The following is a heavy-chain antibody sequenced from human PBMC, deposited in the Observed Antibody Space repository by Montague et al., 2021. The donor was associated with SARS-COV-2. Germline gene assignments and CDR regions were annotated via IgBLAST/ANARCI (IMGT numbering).Heavy chain of an antibody. D-gene: IGHD3-10*01. CDR2: IYYSGSA. Sequence: SETLSLTCSVSGDSINNSRYHWGWIRQPPGKGLEWIGTIYYSGSAYYNPSLKSRVTISVDTSKDQFSLKLNSVTATDTAVYYCARLESTRGVIIRGAFHIWGQRTKVTVSS. CDR1: GDSINNSRYH. J-gene: IGHJ3*02. CDR3: ARLESTRGVIIRGAFHI. V-gene: IGHV4-39*01.